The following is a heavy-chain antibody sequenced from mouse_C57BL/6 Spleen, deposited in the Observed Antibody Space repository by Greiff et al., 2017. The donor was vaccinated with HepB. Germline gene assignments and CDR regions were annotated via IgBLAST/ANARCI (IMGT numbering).Heavy chain of an antibody. V-gene: IGHV14-4*01. CDR3: TTFGGYAFAY. J-gene: IGHJ3*01. CDR2: IDPENGDT. Sequence: EVKLMESGAELVRPGASVKLSCTASGFNIKDDYMHWVKQRPEQGLEWIGWIDPENGDTEYASKFQGKATITADTSSNTAYLQLSSLSSEDTAVYYCTTFGGYAFAYWGQGTLVTVSA. D-gene: IGHD2-2*01. CDR1: GFNIKDDY.